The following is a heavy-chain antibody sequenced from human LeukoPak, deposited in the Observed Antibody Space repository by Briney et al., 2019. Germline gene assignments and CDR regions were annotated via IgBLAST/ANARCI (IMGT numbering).Heavy chain of an antibody. V-gene: IGHV4-38-2*02. CDR3: ARGIYDFWSGYYTHYYFDY. CDR1: GYSISSGYY. Sequence: PSETLSLTCTVSGYSISSGYYWGWIRQPPGKGLEWIGSIYHSGSTYYNPSLKSRVTISVDTSKNQFSLKLSSVTAADTAVYYCARGIYDFWSGYYTHYYFDYWGQGTLVTVSS. D-gene: IGHD3-3*01. CDR2: IYHSGST. J-gene: IGHJ4*02.